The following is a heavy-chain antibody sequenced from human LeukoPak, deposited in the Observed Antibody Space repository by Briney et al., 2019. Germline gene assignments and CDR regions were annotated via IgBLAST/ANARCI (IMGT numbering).Heavy chain of an antibody. D-gene: IGHD3/OR15-3a*01. J-gene: IGHJ4*02. CDR2: MYHSGST. CDR1: GYSISSGHY. CDR3: ARQTGSGLFILQ. Sequence: SETLSLTCTVSGYSISSGHYWGWIRRPPGKGLEWIGSMYHSGSTYYNPPLKSPVTISEDTSKNQFSLTLTSVTAGDTAVYYCARQTGSGLFILQGGQGTLVTVSS. V-gene: IGHV4-38-2*02.